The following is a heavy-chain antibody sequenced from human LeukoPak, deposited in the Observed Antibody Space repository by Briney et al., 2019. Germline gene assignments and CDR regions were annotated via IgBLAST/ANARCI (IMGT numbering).Heavy chain of an antibody. J-gene: IGHJ4*02. Sequence: PGGSLRLSCATSGFNFDRYTIHWVRQAPGKGLEWVSHINSDGSWTSYADSVKGRFTISKDNAKNTVYLQMNSLRAEDTAVYYCVSFYETYWGRGTLVTVSS. CDR3: VSFYETY. D-gene: IGHD2/OR15-2a*01. CDR2: INSDGSWT. V-gene: IGHV3-74*01. CDR1: GFNFDRYT.